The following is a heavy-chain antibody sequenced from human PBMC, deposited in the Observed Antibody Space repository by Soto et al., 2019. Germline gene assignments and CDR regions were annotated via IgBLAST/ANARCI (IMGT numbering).Heavy chain of an antibody. Sequence: LRLSCAASGFTFGNYWISWVRQAPGRGLEWVASIKQDGGEKYYMDSVKGRFTISKDNAKNSLYLQLNSLRAGDTAVYYCARDSTAHFDSGGQGTLVTVSS. CDR1: GFTFGNYW. J-gene: IGHJ4*02. CDR2: IKQDGGEK. CDR3: ARDSTAHFDS. V-gene: IGHV3-7*01.